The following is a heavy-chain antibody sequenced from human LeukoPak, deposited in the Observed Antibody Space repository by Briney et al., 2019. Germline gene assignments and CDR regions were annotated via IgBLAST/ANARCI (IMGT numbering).Heavy chain of an antibody. V-gene: IGHV1-18*04. CDR1: GDSFTSYV. D-gene: IGHD2-21*01. CDR3: GRGSGVVIPNYFCDS. CDR2: MSAYNGYT. J-gene: IGHJ4*02. Sequence: ASVKVSCKSSGDSFTSYVFTGVRQAPGQGLEGMGWMSAYNGYTKYAKRIVGRVTMTTDTSTSTAYKELTSLRSDDTAVYYCGRGSGVVIPNYFCDSWVERTLVTVSS.